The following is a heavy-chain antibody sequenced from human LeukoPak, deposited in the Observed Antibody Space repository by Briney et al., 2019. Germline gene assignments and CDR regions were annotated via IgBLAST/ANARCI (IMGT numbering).Heavy chain of an antibody. Sequence: SETLSLTCAVYGGSFSGYYWSWIRPPPGKGLEWIGEINHSGSTNYNPSLKSRVTISVDTSKNQFSLKLSSVTAADTAVYYCARGLRYSSSWYYLFDYWGQGTLVTVSS. CDR2: INHSGST. J-gene: IGHJ4*02. CDR3: ARGLRYSSSWYYLFDY. V-gene: IGHV4-34*01. D-gene: IGHD6-13*01. CDR1: GGSFSGYY.